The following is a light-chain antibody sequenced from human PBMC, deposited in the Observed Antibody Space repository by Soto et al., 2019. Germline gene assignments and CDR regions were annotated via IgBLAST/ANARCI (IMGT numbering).Light chain of an antibody. CDR3: QQYYSTPLT. CDR1: QSVLYSSNNKNY. J-gene: IGKJ4*01. CDR2: WAS. Sequence: DIVMTQSPDSLAVSLGERATINCKSSQSVLYSSNNKNYLAWYQQKPGQPPKLLIYWASTRESGVPDRFSGSGSGTDFTLTISSLQAEDVAVYYGQQYYSTPLTVGGGTMVVIK. V-gene: IGKV4-1*01.